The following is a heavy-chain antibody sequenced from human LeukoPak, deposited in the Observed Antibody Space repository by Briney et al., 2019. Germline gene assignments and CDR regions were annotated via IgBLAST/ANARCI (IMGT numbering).Heavy chain of an antibody. V-gene: IGHV4-39*01. CDR1: GDSVSRSDSY. J-gene: IGHJ1*01. CDR3: ARRRYYDGSGYLE. Sequence: SETLPLTCSVSGDSVSRSDSYWDWIRQPPGKGLEWIGTIYYSGRTYYSPSLKSRVTMSVDPSNNQFSLNLRSVTAANTAVYYCARRRYYDGSGYLEWGQGTLLSVSS. D-gene: IGHD3-22*01. CDR2: IYYSGRT.